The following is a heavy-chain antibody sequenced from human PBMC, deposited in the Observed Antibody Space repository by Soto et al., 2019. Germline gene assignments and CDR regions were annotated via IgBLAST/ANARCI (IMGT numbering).Heavy chain of an antibody. D-gene: IGHD4-17*01. V-gene: IGHV2-5*02. CDR2: IYWDDVK. J-gene: IGHJ4*02. CDR1: GFSLSTSGVG. Sequence: QITLKESGPTLVKPTQTLTLTCTLSGFSLSTSGVGVGWIRQSPGKALEWLAVIYWDDVKHYSPSLERRLTITKDTSESEVVLTMTNMDPVDTATYYCARKGSGDYALDYCGQGILVTVSS. CDR3: ARKGSGDYALDY.